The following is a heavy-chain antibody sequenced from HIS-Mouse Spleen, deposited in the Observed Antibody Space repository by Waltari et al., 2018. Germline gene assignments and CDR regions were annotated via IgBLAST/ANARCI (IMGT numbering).Heavy chain of an antibody. J-gene: IGHJ4*02. CDR2: IYYSGST. V-gene: IGHV4-59*01. CDR3: ARGLVAAGIFDY. CDR1: GGSISSYY. Sequence: QVQLQESGPGLVKPSETLSLTCTVSGGSISSYYWSWIRQPPGKGLEWIGYIYYSGSTNYNPSLKSRITISVDTSKTQFSLKLSSVTAADTAVYYCARGLVAAGIFDYWGQGTLVTVSS. D-gene: IGHD1-26*01.